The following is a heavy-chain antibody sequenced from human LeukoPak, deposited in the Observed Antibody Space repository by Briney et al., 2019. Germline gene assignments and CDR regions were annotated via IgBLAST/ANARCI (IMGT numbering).Heavy chain of an antibody. J-gene: IGHJ4*02. V-gene: IGHV3-7*01. D-gene: IGHD4-23*01. Sequence: PGGSLRLSCAASGFTFNNFCMSWVRQAPGKGLEWVANIKHDGSEKYYVDSVKGRFTISRDNAKNSLYLQTNSLRAEDTAVYYCARDRGVVTPASGYWGQGTLVTVSS. CDR2: IKHDGSEK. CDR1: GFTFNNFC. CDR3: ARDRGVVTPASGY.